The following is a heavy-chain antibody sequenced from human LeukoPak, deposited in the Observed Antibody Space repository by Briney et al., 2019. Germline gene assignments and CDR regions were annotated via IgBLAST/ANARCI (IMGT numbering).Heavy chain of an antibody. CDR1: GFTFSSYS. J-gene: IGHJ4*02. Sequence: PGGSLRLSCASSGFTFSSYSMNWVRQAPGKGLEWVSSISSSSTYKYYADSVKGRFTISRDNSKNTLYLQMNSLRAEDTAVYYCARAIKAVAGTFHRDYYFDYWGQGTLVTVSS. CDR2: ISSSSTYK. CDR3: ARAIKAVAGTFHRDYYFDY. D-gene: IGHD6-19*01. V-gene: IGHV3-21*01.